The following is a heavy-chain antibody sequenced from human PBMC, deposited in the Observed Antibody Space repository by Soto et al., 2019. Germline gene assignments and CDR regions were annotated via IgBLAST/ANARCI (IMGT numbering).Heavy chain of an antibody. CDR3: ARPDHCYDSKSVDAFDI. CDR2: ISAYNGNT. V-gene: IGHV1-18*01. Sequence: ASVKVSCKASGYTFTSYGISWVRQAPGQGLEWMGWISAYNGNTNYAQKLQGRVTMTTDTSTSTAYMELRSLRSDDTAVYYCARPDHCYDSKSVDAFDIWGQGTMVTVSS. CDR1: GYTFTSYG. D-gene: IGHD3-22*01. J-gene: IGHJ3*02.